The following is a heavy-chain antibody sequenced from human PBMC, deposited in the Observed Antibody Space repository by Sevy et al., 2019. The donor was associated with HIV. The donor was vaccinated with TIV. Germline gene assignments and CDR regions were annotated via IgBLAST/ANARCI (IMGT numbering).Heavy chain of an antibody. CDR1: GFSFSYYG. Sequence: GGSLRLSCIGSGFSFSYYGIHWVRQSPGKGLDWVALISHDGIIEYYAVSVKGRFTISRDNSKNTVYLEMNSLRNEDTAIYFCANAYSGSYSHSYLYALDVWGQGTTVTVSS. CDR2: ISHDGIIE. D-gene: IGHD1-26*01. CDR3: ANAYSGSYSHSYLYALDV. J-gene: IGHJ6*02. V-gene: IGHV3-30*18.